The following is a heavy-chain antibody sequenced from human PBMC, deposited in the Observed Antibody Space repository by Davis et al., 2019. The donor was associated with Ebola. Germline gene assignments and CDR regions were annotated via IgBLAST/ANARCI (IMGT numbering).Heavy chain of an antibody. J-gene: IGHJ4*02. CDR2: INHSGST. Sequence: SETLSLTCAVYGGSFSGYYWSWIRQPPGKGLEWIGEINHSGSTNYNPSLKSRVTMSVDTSTNQFSLKVTSVTAADTAIYYCAIQGAANSGYSNTWDDYWGQGTLVAVSS. CDR1: GGSFSGYY. D-gene: IGHD6-25*01. V-gene: IGHV4-34*01. CDR3: AIQGAANSGYSNTWDDY.